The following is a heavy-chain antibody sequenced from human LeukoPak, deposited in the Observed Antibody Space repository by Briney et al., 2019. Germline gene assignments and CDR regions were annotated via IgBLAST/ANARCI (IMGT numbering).Heavy chain of an antibody. Sequence: PGGSLRLSCAASGFTFSSYAMSWVRQAPGKGLEWVSAISGSGGSTYYAASVKGRFPIPRDNSKNTLYLKMDRRRPEDRTVYYWAKLGVVIASPPDYWGQGTLVTVPS. CDR1: GFTFSSYA. CDR3: AKLGVVIASPPDY. CDR2: ISGSGGST. J-gene: IGHJ4*02. D-gene: IGHD2-21*01. V-gene: IGHV3-23*01.